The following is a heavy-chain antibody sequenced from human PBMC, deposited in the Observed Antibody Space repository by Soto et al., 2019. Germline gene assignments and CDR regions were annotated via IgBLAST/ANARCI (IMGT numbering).Heavy chain of an antibody. D-gene: IGHD6-6*01. J-gene: IGHJ3*02. CDR1: GYTFTSYG. CDR2: ISAYNGNT. V-gene: IGHV1-18*01. CDR3: ARGNSGYRSPSSSVRCAFDI. Sequence: ASVKVSCKASGYTFTSYGISWVRQAPGQGLEWMGWISAYNGNTNYAQKLQGRVTMTTDTSTSTAYMELRSLRSDDTAVYYCARGNSGYRSPSSSVRCAFDIWGQGTMVTVSS.